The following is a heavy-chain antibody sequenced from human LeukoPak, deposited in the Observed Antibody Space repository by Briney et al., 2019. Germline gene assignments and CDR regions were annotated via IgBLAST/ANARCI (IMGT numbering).Heavy chain of an antibody. CDR3: AKALTKLLVPRNPVQDY. CDR1: KFIFSDYW. Sequence: PGRSLRLSCVASKFIFSDYWMSWVRQAPGKGLEWVANIKQGGREEKYVDSVKGRFAISRDDAKSTLYLQMDSLSGDDTAVYYCAKALTKLLVPRNPVQDYWGQGTLVTVSS. V-gene: IGHV3-7*03. D-gene: IGHD6-13*01. CDR2: IKQGGREE. J-gene: IGHJ4*02.